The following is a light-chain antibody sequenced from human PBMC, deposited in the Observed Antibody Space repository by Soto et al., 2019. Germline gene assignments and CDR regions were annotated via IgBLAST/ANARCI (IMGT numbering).Light chain of an antibody. Sequence: EIVLTQSPGTLSLSPGERATLSCRASQSVSSSYLAWYQQKPGQAPRLLIYGASSRATDIPDRFSGSGSGTYFTLTISRLEPEDFAVYYCQQYDTSPPKYTFGQGTKLEIK. CDR2: GAS. J-gene: IGKJ2*01. CDR1: QSVSSSY. CDR3: QQYDTSPPKYT. V-gene: IGKV3-20*01.